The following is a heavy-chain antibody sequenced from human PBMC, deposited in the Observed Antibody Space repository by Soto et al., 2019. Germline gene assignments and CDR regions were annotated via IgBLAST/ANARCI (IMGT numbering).Heavy chain of an antibody. CDR1: GFTFSRYW. V-gene: IGHV3-7*03. CDR3: ARDGTGAPVWGNYRADY. J-gene: IGHJ4*01. CDR2: IKQDGSEK. Sequence: ESLRLSGVASGFTFSRYWMSGVRQAAGKGLEWVANIKQDGSEKYYVDSVKGRFTISRGNAKNSLYLQMNSLRVDDTALYYCARDGTGAPVWGNYRADYWGHGALVTVSS. D-gene: IGHD3-16*02.